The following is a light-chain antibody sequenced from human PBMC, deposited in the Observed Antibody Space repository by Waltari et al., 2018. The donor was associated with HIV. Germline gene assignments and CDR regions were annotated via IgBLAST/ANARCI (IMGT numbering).Light chain of an antibody. CDR3: CSYAGAYTYV. CDR1: HSATAYSAS. CDR2: EVN. J-gene: IGLJ1*01. Sequence: QSALTHPRSVSGSPRQSVTISSTGTHSATAYSASLSWYQQFPGKAPKVIIYEVNQRPSGVPDRCTGSKSGITASLTISGLQGEDEADYYCCSYAGAYTYVFGTGTKVTVL. V-gene: IGLV2-11*01.